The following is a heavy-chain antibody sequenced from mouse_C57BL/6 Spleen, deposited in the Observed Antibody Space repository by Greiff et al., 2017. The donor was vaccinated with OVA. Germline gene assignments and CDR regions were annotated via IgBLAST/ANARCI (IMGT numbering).Heavy chain of an antibody. V-gene: IGHV1-82*01. CDR2: IYPGDGDT. CDR1: GYAFSSSW. D-gene: IGHD2-3*01. J-gene: IGHJ4*01. CDR3: ARCPYDGYSYYAMDY. Sequence: LVESGPELVKPGASVKISCKASGYAFSSSWMNWVKQRPGKGLEWIGRIYPGDGDTNYNGKFKGKATLTADKSSSTAYMQLSSLTSEDSAVYFCARCPYDGYSYYAMDYWGQGTSVTVSS.